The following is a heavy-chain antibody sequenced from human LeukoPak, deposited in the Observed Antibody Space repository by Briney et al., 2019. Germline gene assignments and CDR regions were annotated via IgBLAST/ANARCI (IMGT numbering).Heavy chain of an antibody. CDR2: ISGSGGST. V-gene: IGHV3-23*01. CDR3: AKVPLYCSSTSCYPWDYYYYMDV. J-gene: IGHJ6*03. Sequence: PGGSLRLSCAASGFTFSSYAMSWVRQAPGKGLEWVSAISGSGGSTYYADSVKGRFTISRDNSKNTLYLQMNSLRAEDTAVYYCAKVPLYCSSTSCYPWDYYYYMDVWGKGTTVTVSS. CDR1: GFTFSSYA. D-gene: IGHD2-2*01.